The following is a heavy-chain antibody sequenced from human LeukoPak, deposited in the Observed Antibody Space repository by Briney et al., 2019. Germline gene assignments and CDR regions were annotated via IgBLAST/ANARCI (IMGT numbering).Heavy chain of an antibody. Sequence: SETLSLTCTVSGGSISSYYWSWIRQPPGKGLEWIGYIYYSGSTNYNPSLKSRVTISVDTSKNQFSLKLSSVTAADTAVYYCARGGQQLIFDYWGQGTLVTVSS. D-gene: IGHD6-13*01. CDR1: GGSISSYY. J-gene: IGHJ4*02. V-gene: IGHV4-59*01. CDR3: ARGGQQLIFDY. CDR2: IYYSGST.